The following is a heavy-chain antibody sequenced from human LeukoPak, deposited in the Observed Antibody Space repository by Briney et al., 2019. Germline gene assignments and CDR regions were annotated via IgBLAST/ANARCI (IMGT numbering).Heavy chain of an antibody. V-gene: IGHV1-69*05. D-gene: IGHD6-6*01. CDR2: IIPIFGTA. Sequence: SVKVSCKASGGTFSSYAISWVRQAPGQGLEWMGGIIPIFGTANYAQKFQGRVTITTDESTSTAYMELSSLRSEDTAVYYCAGTYSSSSDYYYYMDVWGKGTTVTVSS. CDR3: AGTYSSSSDYYYYMDV. CDR1: GGTFSSYA. J-gene: IGHJ6*03.